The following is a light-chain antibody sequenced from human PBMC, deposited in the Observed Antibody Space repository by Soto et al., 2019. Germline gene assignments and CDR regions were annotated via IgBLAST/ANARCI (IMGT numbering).Light chain of an antibody. CDR3: SSYAGSNDYV. CDR1: TSDVGGYNY. J-gene: IGLJ1*01. Sequence: SVLTQPPSASGSPVQSVTISCTGTTSDVGGYNYGSWYQQHPGKAPKLMIYEVSMRPSGVPDRVSGSKSGNTASLTVSGLQAEDEADYYCSSYAGSNDYVFGTGSKVTVL. CDR2: EVS. V-gene: IGLV2-8*01.